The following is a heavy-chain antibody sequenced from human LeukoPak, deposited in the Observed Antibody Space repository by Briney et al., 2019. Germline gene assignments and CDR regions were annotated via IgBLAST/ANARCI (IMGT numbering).Heavy chain of an antibody. J-gene: IGHJ3*02. Sequence: PSETLSLTCTVSGGSISSYYWSWIRQPPGKGLEWIGYIYYSGSTNYNPSLKSRVTISVDTSKNQFSLKLSSVTAADTAVYYCARDPYGDYAGFSAFDIWGQGTMVTVSS. CDR3: ARDPYGDYAGFSAFDI. CDR1: GGSISSYY. CDR2: IYYSGST. D-gene: IGHD4-17*01. V-gene: IGHV4-59*01.